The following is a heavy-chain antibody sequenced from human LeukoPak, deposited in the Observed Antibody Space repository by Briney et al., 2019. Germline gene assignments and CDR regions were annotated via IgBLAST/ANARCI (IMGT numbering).Heavy chain of an antibody. CDR3: ARGDPTVTTTGSGGLDI. CDR2: IKSDGSST. CDR1: GFTFRSYW. D-gene: IGHD4-17*01. J-gene: IGHJ3*02. Sequence: GGSLRLSCAASGFTFRSYWMHWVRLPPGKGLVWVSRIKSDGSSTSYADLVKGRFTISRDNAKNTLYLQMNSLRAEDTAVYYCARGDPTVTTTGSGGLDIWGQGTMVTVSS. V-gene: IGHV3-74*01.